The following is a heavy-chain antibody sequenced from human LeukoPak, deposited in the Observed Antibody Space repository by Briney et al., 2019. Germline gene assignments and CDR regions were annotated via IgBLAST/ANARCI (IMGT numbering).Heavy chain of an antibody. CDR3: ASQSYRGSRRGDDAFDI. CDR2: ISAYNGNT. Sequence: GASLRLSXTASGFTFSNYGISWVRQAPGQGLEWMGGISAYNGNTDYAQNFQGRFTMTTDKATSSAYMQLRSLRADDTAVYYCASQSYRGSRRGDDAFDIWGQGTMVTVSS. J-gene: IGHJ3*02. V-gene: IGHV1-18*01. CDR1: GFTFSNYG. D-gene: IGHD2-15*01.